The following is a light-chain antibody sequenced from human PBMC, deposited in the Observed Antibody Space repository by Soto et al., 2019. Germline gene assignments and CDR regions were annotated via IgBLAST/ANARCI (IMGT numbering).Light chain of an antibody. CDR2: EVN. Sequence: QSVLTQNPSVSGSPGQSITISCTGTKSDVGGYDYVSWYQQHPGRAPKLILYEVNERPSGVSNRFSGSKSGNTASLSISGLQADDEADYYCSSYTITGALYVLGTGTKLTV. V-gene: IGLV2-14*01. CDR1: KSDVGGYDY. CDR3: SSYTITGALYV. J-gene: IGLJ1*01.